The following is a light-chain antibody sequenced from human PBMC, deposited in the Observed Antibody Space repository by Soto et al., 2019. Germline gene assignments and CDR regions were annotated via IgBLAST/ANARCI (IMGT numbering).Light chain of an antibody. J-gene: IGLJ1*01. CDR2: SNN. Sequence: QSVLTQPPSASGTPGQRVTISCSGGSSNIGSYTVNWYLQLPGTAPKLLIFSNNLRPSGVPDRFSGSKSGTSASLAISGLQSEDEADYYCAAWDDSLNVYGFGSGTKGTVL. CDR3: AAWDDSLNVYG. V-gene: IGLV1-44*01. CDR1: SSNIGSYT.